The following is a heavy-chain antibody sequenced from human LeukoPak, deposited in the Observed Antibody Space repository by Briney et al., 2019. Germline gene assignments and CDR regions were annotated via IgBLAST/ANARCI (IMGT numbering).Heavy chain of an antibody. CDR1: GFTFSSYG. Sequence: GGSLRLSCAASGFTFSSYGMHWVRQAPGKGLEWVAFIRYDGSNKYYADSVKGRFTISRDNSKNTLYLQMNSLRAEDTAVYYCVKDRVAAAGLGLDYWGQGTLVTVSS. V-gene: IGHV3-30*02. CDR3: VKDRVAAAGLGLDY. J-gene: IGHJ4*02. D-gene: IGHD6-13*01. CDR2: IRYDGSNK.